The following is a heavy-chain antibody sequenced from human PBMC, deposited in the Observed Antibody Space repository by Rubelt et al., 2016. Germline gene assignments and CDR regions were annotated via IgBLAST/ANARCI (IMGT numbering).Heavy chain of an antibody. D-gene: IGHD7-27*01. Sequence: QLQLQESGPGLVKPSETLSLTCTVSGGSISSSSYYWGWIRQPPGKGLEWIGSIYYSGSTYYNPSLKSRVTISVDTSKNQFSLKLSAVTAADTAVYYWARALTGDLRWYFDLWGRGTLVTVSS. J-gene: IGHJ2*01. CDR1: GGSISSSSYY. CDR2: IYYSGST. V-gene: IGHV4-39*07. CDR3: ARALTGDLRWYFDL.